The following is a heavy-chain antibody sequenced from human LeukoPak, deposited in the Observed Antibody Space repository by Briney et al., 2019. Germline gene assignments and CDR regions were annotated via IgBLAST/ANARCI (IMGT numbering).Heavy chain of an antibody. CDR2: IYYSGST. Sequence: PSETLSLTCTVSGGSTSSSSYYWGWIRQPPGKGLEWIGSIYYSGSTYYNPSLKSRVTISVDTSKNQFSLKLSSVTAADTAVYYCARVYYYDSSGYSPYFDYWGQGTLVTVSS. CDR3: ARVYYYDSSGYSPYFDY. V-gene: IGHV4-39*07. D-gene: IGHD3-22*01. CDR1: GGSTSSSSYY. J-gene: IGHJ4*02.